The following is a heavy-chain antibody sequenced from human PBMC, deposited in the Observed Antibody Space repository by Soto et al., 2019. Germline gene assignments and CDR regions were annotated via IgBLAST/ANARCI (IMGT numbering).Heavy chain of an antibody. CDR2: ISWNSGSI. CDR3: AKDGGYSSGRYGA. V-gene: IGHV3-9*01. CDR1: GFTFDDYA. J-gene: IGHJ5*02. Sequence: EVQLAESGGGLVQPGRSLRLSCAASGFTFDDYAMHWVRQAPGKGLEWVSGISWNSGSIGYADSVKGRFTISRDNAKNSLYLQMNSLRAEDTALYYCAKDGGYSSGRYGAWGQGTLVTVSS. D-gene: IGHD6-19*01.